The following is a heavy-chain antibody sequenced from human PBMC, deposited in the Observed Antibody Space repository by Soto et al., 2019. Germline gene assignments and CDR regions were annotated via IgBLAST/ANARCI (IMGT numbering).Heavy chain of an antibody. CDR3: PRVDYYDSSGYYGY. J-gene: IGHJ4*02. D-gene: IGHD3-22*01. CDR2: ISGYNGNT. V-gene: IGHV1-18*04. CDR1: GYTFTIYG. Sequence: QVQLVQSGAEVKKPGASVKVSCKASGYTFTIYGISWVRQAPGQGLEWMGWISGYNGNTDYAQNLQDRVTLTTDASTSSVYMELRSLRSDDTSVNHCPRVDYYDSSGYYGYWRQRTLMTVSS.